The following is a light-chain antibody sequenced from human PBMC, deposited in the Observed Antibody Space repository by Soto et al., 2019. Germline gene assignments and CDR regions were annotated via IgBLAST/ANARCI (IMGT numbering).Light chain of an antibody. Sequence: DIQMTQSPTTLSASVGDRAIITCRASQTVRNWLAWFQQKPGEAPKLLIYKASRLESGVLSRFSGSGYGTDFTLTITNLVPGDSATYFCQQYDASPLTFGQGTKLEIK. CDR2: KAS. V-gene: IGKV1-5*03. CDR3: QQYDASPLT. CDR1: QTVRNW. J-gene: IGKJ2*01.